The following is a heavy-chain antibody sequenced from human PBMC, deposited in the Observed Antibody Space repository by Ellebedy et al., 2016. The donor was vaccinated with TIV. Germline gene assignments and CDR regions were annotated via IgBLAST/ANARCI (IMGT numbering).Heavy chain of an antibody. V-gene: IGHV3-23*01. CDR3: AKNPSYDILTGYYVDGMDV. CDR1: GFTFSSYA. J-gene: IGHJ6*02. Sequence: GESLKISCAASGFTFSSYAMSWVRQAPGKGLEWVSAISGSGGSTYYADSVKGRFTISRDNSKNTLYLQMNSLRAEDTAVYYCAKNPSYDILTGYYVDGMDVWGQGTTVTVSS. D-gene: IGHD3-9*01. CDR2: ISGSGGST.